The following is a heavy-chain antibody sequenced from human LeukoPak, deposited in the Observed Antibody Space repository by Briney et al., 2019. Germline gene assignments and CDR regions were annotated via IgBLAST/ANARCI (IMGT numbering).Heavy chain of an antibody. J-gene: IGHJ3*02. V-gene: IGHV4-31*03. Sequence: SETLSLTCTVSGGSISSDGYYWNWIRQRPGKGLEWIGNIYYSGSTYYNPSLKSRVTISVDTSKNQFSLKLSSVTAADTAVYYCARAQLGHDAFDIWGQGTMVTVSS. CDR1: GGSISSDGYY. CDR3: ARAQLGHDAFDI. D-gene: IGHD2-2*01. CDR2: IYYSGST.